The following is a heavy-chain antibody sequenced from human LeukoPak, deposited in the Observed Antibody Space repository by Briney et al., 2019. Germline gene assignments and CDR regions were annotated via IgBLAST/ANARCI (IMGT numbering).Heavy chain of an antibody. V-gene: IGHV4-59*01. D-gene: IGHD5-24*01. CDR3: ARMATITKDLDY. CDR1: GGSISSYY. CDR2: IYYSGST. J-gene: IGHJ4*02. Sequence: SETLSLTCTVSGGSISSYYWSWIRQPPGKGLEWIGYIYYSGSTNYNPSLKSRVTISVDTSKNQFSLKLSSVTAADTAVYYCARMATITKDLDYWGQGTLVTVSS.